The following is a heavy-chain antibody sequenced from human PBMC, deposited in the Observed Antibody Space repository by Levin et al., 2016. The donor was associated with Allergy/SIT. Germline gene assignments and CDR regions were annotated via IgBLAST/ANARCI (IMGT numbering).Heavy chain of an antibody. CDR3: ARRQRNTAMGERGFDY. J-gene: IGHJ4*02. CDR2: IYYSGST. V-gene: IGHV4-61*07. D-gene: IGHD5-18*01. Sequence: WIRQPPGKGLEWIGYIYYSGSTNYNPSLKSRVTISVDTSKNQFSLKLSSVTAADTAVYYCARRQRNTAMGERGFDYWGQGTLVTVSS.